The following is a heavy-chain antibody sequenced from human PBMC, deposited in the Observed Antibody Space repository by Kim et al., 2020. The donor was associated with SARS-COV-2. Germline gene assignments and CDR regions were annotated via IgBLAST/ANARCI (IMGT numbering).Heavy chain of an antibody. CDR1: GGTFSSYA. D-gene: IGHD3-3*01. CDR3: ASDTYYDFWSGYRASPHP. J-gene: IGHJ5*02. CDR2: IIPIFGTA. Sequence: SVKVSCKASGGTFSSYAISWVRQAPGQGLEWMGGIIPIFGTANYAQKFQGRVTITADESTSTAYMELSSLRSEDTAVYSCASDTYYDFWSGYRASPHPWGQGTLFTVSS. V-gene: IGHV1-69*13.